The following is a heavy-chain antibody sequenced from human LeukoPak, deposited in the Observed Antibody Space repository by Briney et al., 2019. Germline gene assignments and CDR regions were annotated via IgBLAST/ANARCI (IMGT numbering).Heavy chain of an antibody. Sequence: ASVKVSCKASGYTFTGYYMHWVRQAPGQGLEWMGWINPNSGGTNYAQKFQGRVTMTRDTSISTAYMELSRLRSDDTAVYYCARRGSLAGEAFDYWGQGTLVTVSS. D-gene: IGHD2-15*01. J-gene: IGHJ4*02. V-gene: IGHV1-2*02. CDR1: GYTFTGYY. CDR3: ARRGSLAGEAFDY. CDR2: INPNSGGT.